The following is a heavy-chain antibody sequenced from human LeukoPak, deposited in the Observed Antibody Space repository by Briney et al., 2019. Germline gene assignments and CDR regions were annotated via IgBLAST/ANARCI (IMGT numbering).Heavy chain of an antibody. Sequence: PGGSLRLSCAASGFTFDDYAMHWVRQAPVKGLEWVSGISWNSGSIGYADSVKGRFTISRDNAKNSLYLQMNSLRAEDTALYYCANGVGTIFGVVSDYFDYWGQGTLVTVSS. CDR2: ISWNSGSI. V-gene: IGHV3-9*01. CDR1: GFTFDDYA. J-gene: IGHJ4*02. CDR3: ANGVGTIFGVVSDYFDY. D-gene: IGHD3-3*01.